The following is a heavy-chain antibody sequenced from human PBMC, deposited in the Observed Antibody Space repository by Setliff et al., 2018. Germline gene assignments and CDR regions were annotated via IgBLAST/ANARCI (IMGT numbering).Heavy chain of an antibody. Sequence: SETLSLTCAVSGGSISSSNWWSWVRQPPGKGLEWIGEIYHSGRTNYNPSLKSRVTISVDKSKNQFSLKLSSVTAADTAVYYCASGGYFYYYYYGMDVWGQGTTVTVSS. J-gene: IGHJ6*02. V-gene: IGHV4-4*02. D-gene: IGHD5-18*01. CDR2: IYHSGRT. CDR3: ASGGYFYYYYYGMDV. CDR1: GGSISSSNW.